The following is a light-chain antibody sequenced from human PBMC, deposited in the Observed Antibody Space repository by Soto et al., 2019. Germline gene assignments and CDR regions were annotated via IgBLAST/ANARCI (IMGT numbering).Light chain of an antibody. CDR1: QSVTSTY. J-gene: IGKJ1*01. Sequence: IVMTQSPATLSVSPGERATLSCRASQSVTSTYLAWYQQKPGQAPRLLIYGASSRAIGIPDRFSGSGSGTDFTLTISRLEPEDSAVYYCQQYGSSRTFGQGTKVDNK. V-gene: IGKV3-20*01. CDR3: QQYGSSRT. CDR2: GAS.